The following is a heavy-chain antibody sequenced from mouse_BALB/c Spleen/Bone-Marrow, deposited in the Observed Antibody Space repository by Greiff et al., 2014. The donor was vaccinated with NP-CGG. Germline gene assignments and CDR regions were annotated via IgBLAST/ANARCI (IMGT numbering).Heavy chain of an antibody. D-gene: IGHD4-1*01. CDR2: IYPGSGGN. V-gene: IGHV1-55*01. CDR1: GYNFTSYW. CDR3: ARDGNWPFAY. Sequence: QVQLQQSGPELVKPGTSVKLSCKASGYNFTSYWINWVKLRPGQGLEWIGDIYPGSGGNHKNEKFKTKATLTVDTSSSTAYMQLSSLASEDSALHYCARDGNWPFAYWGQGTLVTVFA. J-gene: IGHJ3*01.